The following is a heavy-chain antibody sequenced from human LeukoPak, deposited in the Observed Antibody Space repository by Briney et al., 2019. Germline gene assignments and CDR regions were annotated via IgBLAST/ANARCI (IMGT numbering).Heavy chain of an antibody. Sequence: SETLSLTCTVSGGSISSGGYYWSWIRQPAGKGLEWIGRIYTSGSTNYNPSLKSRVTISVDTSKNQFSLKLSSVTAADTAVYYCARGDYGDYVDNWFDPWGQGTLVTVSS. J-gene: IGHJ5*02. CDR3: ARGDYGDYVDNWFDP. CDR1: GGSISSGGYY. CDR2: IYTSGST. V-gene: IGHV4-61*02. D-gene: IGHD4-17*01.